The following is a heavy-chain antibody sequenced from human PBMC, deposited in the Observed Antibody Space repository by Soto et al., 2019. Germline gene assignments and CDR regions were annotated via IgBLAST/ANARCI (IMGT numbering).Heavy chain of an antibody. CDR2: ISSSSYI. V-gene: IGHV3-21*01. Sequence: SGGSLRLSCAASGSTFSSYNMNWVRQAPGKGLEWVSSISSSSYIYYADSVKGRFTISRDNAKNSLYLQMNSLRAEDTAVYYCASTRRDSYNNYYYYYGMDVWGQGTTVTVSS. CDR1: GSTFSSYN. J-gene: IGHJ6*02. D-gene: IGHD1-26*01. CDR3: ASTRRDSYNNYYYYYGMDV.